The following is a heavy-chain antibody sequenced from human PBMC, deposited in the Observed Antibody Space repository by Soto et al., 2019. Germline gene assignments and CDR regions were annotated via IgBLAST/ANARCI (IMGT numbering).Heavy chain of an antibody. CDR2: IYYSGST. Sequence: LCGGSISSGGYYWSWIRQHPGKGLEWIGYIYYSGSTYYNPSLKSRVTISVDTSKNQFSLKLSSVTAADTAVYYCASRGYGDYVGVDYWGQGTLVTVSS. CDR1: GGSISSGGYY. D-gene: IGHD4-17*01. V-gene: IGHV4-31*02. CDR3: ASRGYGDYVGVDY. J-gene: IGHJ4*02.